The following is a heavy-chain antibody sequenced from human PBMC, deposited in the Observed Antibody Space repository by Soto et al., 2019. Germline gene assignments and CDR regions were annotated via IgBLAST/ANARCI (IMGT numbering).Heavy chain of an antibody. Sequence: ASVKVSCKASGYTFTSYAMHWVRQAPGQSLEWMGWINAGNGNTKYSQKFQGRVTITRDTSASTAYMELGSLRSEDTAVYYCARFHDYGKYVTWFDPWGQGTLVTVSS. CDR1: GYTFTSYA. CDR3: ARFHDYGKYVTWFDP. D-gene: IGHD4-4*01. CDR2: INAGNGNT. V-gene: IGHV1-3*01. J-gene: IGHJ5*02.